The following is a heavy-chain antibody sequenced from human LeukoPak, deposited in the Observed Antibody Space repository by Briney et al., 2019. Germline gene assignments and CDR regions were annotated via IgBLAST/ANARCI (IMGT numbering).Heavy chain of an antibody. CDR3: ARGRLDAGSFDY. CDR2: IKQDGSDK. D-gene: IGHD3-10*01. CDR1: GFTFSSYW. J-gene: IGHJ4*02. Sequence: GGSLRLSCAGSGFTFSSYWMSWVRQAPGKGLEWVANIKQDGSDKYYVDSVKGRFTISKDNAKNSQYLQMNSLRAEDTAVYYCARGRLDAGSFDYWGQGTLVTVSS. V-gene: IGHV3-7*01.